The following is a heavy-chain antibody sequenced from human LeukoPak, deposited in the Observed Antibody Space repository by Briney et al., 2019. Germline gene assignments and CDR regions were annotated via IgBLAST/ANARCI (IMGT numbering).Heavy chain of an antibody. D-gene: IGHD2-21*02. CDR2: ISSSSSYI. J-gene: IGHJ6*02. Sequence: GESLRLSCAASGFTFSSYSMNWVSQPPGKGLEWVSSISSSSSYIYYADSVKGRFTISRDNAKNSLYLQMNSLRAEDTAVYYCARRHDFYYYYGMDVWGQGTTVTVSS. CDR3: ARRHDFYYYYGMDV. V-gene: IGHV3-21*01. CDR1: GFTFSSYS.